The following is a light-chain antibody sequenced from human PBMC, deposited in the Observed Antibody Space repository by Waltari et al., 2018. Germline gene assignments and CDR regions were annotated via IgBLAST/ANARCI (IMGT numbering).Light chain of an antibody. Sequence: DIVMTQSPDSLAVSLGERATINCKSSQIIVHNTNNKTYLAWYQQKSGPPPKVLIYWASTGKFGAPDRSGSRCAATDFTLTISSQQAEDVAVYYCQQYYSSPQTFGQGTKVEIK. J-gene: IGKJ1*01. CDR3: QQYYSSPQT. CDR2: WAS. V-gene: IGKV4-1*01. CDR1: QIIVHNTNNKTY.